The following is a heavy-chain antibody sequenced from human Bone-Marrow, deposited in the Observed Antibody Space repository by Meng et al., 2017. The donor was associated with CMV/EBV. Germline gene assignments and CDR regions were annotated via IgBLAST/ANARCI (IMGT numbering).Heavy chain of an antibody. V-gene: IGHV4-30-4*08. J-gene: IGHJ5*02. D-gene: IGHD1-7*01. Sequence: QGQLQEAGPGPVKPSQTLSPTCTVSGGSISSGDYYWSWIRQPPGKGLEWIGYIYYSGSTYYNPSLKSRVTISVDTSKNQFSLKLSSVTAADTAVYYCARVSGLELGEVWFDPWGQGTLVTASS. CDR1: GGSISSGDYY. CDR3: ARVSGLELGEVWFDP. CDR2: IYYSGST.